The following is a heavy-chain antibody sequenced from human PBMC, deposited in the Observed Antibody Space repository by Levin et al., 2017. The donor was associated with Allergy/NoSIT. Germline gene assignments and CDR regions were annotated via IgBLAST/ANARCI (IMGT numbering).Heavy chain of an antibody. CDR1: GFTFSSYS. V-gene: IGHV3-21*01. D-gene: IGHD3-10*01. CDR2: ISSSSSYI. J-gene: IGHJ5*02. CDR3: ARAHGSGHDWFDP. Sequence: GGSLRLSCAASGFTFSSYSMNWVRQAPGKGLEWVSSISSSSSYIYYADSVKGRFTISRDNAKNSLYLQMNSLRAEDTAVYYCARAHGSGHDWFDPWGQGTLVTVSS.